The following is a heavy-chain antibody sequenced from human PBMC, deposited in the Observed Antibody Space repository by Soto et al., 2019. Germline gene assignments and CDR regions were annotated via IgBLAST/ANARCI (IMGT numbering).Heavy chain of an antibody. CDR3: ARVVYFDSSGYGL. J-gene: IGHJ3*01. D-gene: IGHD3-22*01. CDR2: ISGDSNYK. CDR1: GFSFSGYN. Sequence: LRLSCVASGFSFSGYNMNWVRQAPGKGLEWVSSISGDSNYKYYADSVQGRFTISRDNAKNSVYLQMNSLRAEDTAVYYCARVVYFDSSGYGLWGQGTMVTVSS. V-gene: IGHV3-21*01.